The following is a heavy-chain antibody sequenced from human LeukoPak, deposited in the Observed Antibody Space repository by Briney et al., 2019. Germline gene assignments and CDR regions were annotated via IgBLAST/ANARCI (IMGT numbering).Heavy chain of an antibody. D-gene: IGHD4-17*01. CDR1: GVTLSSYA. J-gene: IGHJ5*02. CDR3: AKERYGDYDNWFDP. CDR2: LSGSGGST. V-gene: IGHV3-23*01. Sequence: GGSLRLSSAASGVTLSSYARSWGGQAPGKGGELVSGLSGSGGSTYYADSVKGRFTISRDNSKKTLYRQMNSLRAEDTAVYYCAKERYGDYDNWFDPWGQGTLVTVSS.